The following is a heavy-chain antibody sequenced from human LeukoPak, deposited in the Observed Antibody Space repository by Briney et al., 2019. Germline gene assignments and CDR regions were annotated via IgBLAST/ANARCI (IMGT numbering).Heavy chain of an antibody. J-gene: IGHJ3*02. CDR1: GESISGFY. CDR2: IYYSGST. CDR3: ARDLSYDSSGGDAFDI. Sequence: SETLSLTCTVSGESISGFYWTWIRQPPGKGLEWIGYIYYSGSTNYNPSLKSRVTISVDKSKNQFSLKLSSVTAADTAVYYCARDLSYDSSGGDAFDIWGQGTMVTVSS. D-gene: IGHD3-22*01. V-gene: IGHV4-59*12.